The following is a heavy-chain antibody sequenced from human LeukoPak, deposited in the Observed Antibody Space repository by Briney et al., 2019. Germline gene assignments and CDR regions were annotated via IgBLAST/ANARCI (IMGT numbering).Heavy chain of an antibody. D-gene: IGHD5-18*01. J-gene: IGHJ4*02. V-gene: IGHV3-21*01. CDR1: GFTFSSYS. CDR3: ARDKTTPVGYSYGFDY. CDR2: ISSSSSYI. Sequence: GGSLRLSCAASGFTFSSYSMNWVRQAPGKGLEWVSSISSSSSYIYYADSVKGRFTISGDNAKNSLYLQMNSLRAEDTAVYYCARDKTTPVGYSYGFDYWGQGTLVTVSS.